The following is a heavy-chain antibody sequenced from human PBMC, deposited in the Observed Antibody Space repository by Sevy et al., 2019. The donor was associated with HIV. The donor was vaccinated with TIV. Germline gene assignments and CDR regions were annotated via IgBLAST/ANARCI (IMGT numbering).Heavy chain of an antibody. CDR3: ARDEYSDYDTYYYGMDV. CDR1: GFTFSTYG. D-gene: IGHD4-17*01. CDR2: VSYGGDKK. Sequence: GGSLRLSCAASGFTFSTYGMHWVRQAPGKGLEWVAVVSYGGDKKNYADSVRGRFTISRDNSRDTLYLQMDSLTTEDTAVYYCARDEYSDYDTYYYGMDVWGQGPRSPSP. V-gene: IGHV3-30-3*01. J-gene: IGHJ6*02.